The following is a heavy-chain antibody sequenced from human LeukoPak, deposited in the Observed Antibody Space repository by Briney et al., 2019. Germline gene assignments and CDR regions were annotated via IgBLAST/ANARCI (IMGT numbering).Heavy chain of an antibody. Sequence: EASVKVSCKASGYTFTSYDINWVRQATGQGLEWMGWMNPNSGNTGYAQKFQGRVTMTRNTSISTAYMELSSLRSEDTAVYYCARELPTRVAAPFSESLQHWGQGTLVTVSS. V-gene: IGHV1-8*01. CDR3: ARELPTRVAAPFSESLQH. CDR2: MNPNSGNT. CDR1: GYTFTSYD. D-gene: IGHD6-25*01. J-gene: IGHJ1*01.